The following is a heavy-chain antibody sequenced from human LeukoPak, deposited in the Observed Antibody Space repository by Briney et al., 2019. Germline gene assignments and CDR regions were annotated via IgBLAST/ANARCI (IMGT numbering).Heavy chain of an antibody. CDR2: IKQDGGEK. V-gene: IGHV3-7*04. J-gene: IGHJ1*01. CDR1: GFTFSNYW. D-gene: IGHD6-13*01. CDR3: ARDPDTHSWPQYFQH. Sequence: GGSLRLSCAASGFTFSNYWMSWVRQAPGKGLEWVANIKQDGGEKYYVDSVKGRFTISRDNTKSSLYLQMNSLRGEDTAVYFCARDPDTHSWPQYFQHWGQGTLVTVSS.